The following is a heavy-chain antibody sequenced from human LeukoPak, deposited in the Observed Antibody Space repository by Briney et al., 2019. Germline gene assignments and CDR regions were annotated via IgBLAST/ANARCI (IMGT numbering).Heavy chain of an antibody. J-gene: IGHJ4*02. CDR1: GYTFTSYG. CDR2: ISAYNGNT. CDR3: ARVRYYYDSGGYRTTHDY. D-gene: IGHD3-22*01. V-gene: IGHV1-18*01. Sequence: GGSVKVSCKASGYTFTSYGISWVRQAPGQGLEWMGWISAYNGNTNYAQKLQGRVTMTSNTSISTAYMELSSLRSEDTAVYYCARVRYYYDSGGYRTTHDYWGQGTLVTVSS.